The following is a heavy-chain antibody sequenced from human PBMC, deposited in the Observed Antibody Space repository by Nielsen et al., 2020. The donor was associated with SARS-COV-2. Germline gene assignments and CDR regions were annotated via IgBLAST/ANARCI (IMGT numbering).Heavy chain of an antibody. CDR2: INWNGGST. Sequence: ETLSLTCAVYGGSFSGYDWSWVRQAPGKGLEWVSGINWNGGSTGYADSVKGRFTISRDNAKNSLYLQMNSLRAEDTALYHCARARSSGWYSSGFLNYWGQGTLVTVSS. CDR3: ARARSSGWYSSGFLNY. D-gene: IGHD6-19*01. V-gene: IGHV3-20*01. CDR1: GGSFSGYD. J-gene: IGHJ4*02.